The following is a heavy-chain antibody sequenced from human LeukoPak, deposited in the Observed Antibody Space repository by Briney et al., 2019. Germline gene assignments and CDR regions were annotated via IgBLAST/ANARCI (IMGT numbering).Heavy chain of an antibody. V-gene: IGHV3-48*04. J-gene: IGHJ3*02. D-gene: IGHD2-15*01. CDR2: ISSSGSTI. Sequence: GGSLRLSCAASGFTFSSYWMSWVRQAPGKGLEWVSYISSSGSTIFYADSVKGRFTISRDNAKNSLYLQVNSLRAEDTAVYYCARVVYCSGGSCHIFAFDIWGQGTMVTVSS. CDR1: GFTFSSYW. CDR3: ARVVYCSGGSCHIFAFDI.